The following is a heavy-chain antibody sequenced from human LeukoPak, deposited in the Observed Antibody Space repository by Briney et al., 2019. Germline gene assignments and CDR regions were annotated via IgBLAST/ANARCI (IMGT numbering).Heavy chain of an antibody. D-gene: IGHD6-19*01. V-gene: IGHV3-23*01. Sequence: GGSLRLSCAASGFTFSSYAMSWVRQAPGKGLEWASAISGSGGSTYYADSVKGRFTISRDNSKNTLYLQMNSLRAEDTAVYYCAKCSGWFVRGKDYYYYYMDVWGRGTTVTVSS. CDR2: ISGSGGST. CDR1: GFTFSSYA. J-gene: IGHJ6*03. CDR3: AKCSGWFVRGKDYYYYYMDV.